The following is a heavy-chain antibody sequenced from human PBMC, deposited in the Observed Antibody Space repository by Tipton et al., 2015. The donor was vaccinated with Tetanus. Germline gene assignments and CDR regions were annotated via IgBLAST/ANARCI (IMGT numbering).Heavy chain of an antibody. Sequence: TLSLTCAVYGGSFSGYYWSWVRQPPGKGLEWIGEINHSGSTNYNPSLKSRVTISVDTSKNQFSLKLSSVTAADTAVYYCARGGRRGYSYGYAPYYYGMDVWGQGTTVTVSS. CDR3: ARGGRRGYSYGYAPYYYGMDV. D-gene: IGHD5-18*01. V-gene: IGHV4-34*01. CDR2: INHSGST. CDR1: GGSFSGYY. J-gene: IGHJ6*02.